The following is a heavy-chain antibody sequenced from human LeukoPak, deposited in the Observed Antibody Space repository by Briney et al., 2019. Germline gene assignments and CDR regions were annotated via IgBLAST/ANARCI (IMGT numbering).Heavy chain of an antibody. Sequence: ASVKVSCQASGYTFTGYYVHWVRQAPGQGLEWMGRINPNSGDTNYAQKFQGRVTMTRDTSISTAYMELSRLRSDDTAVYYCARDYCGGDCFPDYWGQGTLVTVSS. CDR2: INPNSGDT. CDR3: ARDYCGGDCFPDY. CDR1: GYTFTGYY. V-gene: IGHV1-2*06. J-gene: IGHJ4*02. D-gene: IGHD2-21*02.